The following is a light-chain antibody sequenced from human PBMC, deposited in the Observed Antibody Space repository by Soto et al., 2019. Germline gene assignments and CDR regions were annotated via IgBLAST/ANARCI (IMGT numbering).Light chain of an antibody. CDR3: SSYTSSSRYV. CDR2: EVS. Sequence: QSVLTQPASVSGSPGQSITISCTGTSCDVGGYNYVFWYQQHPGKVPKLMIYEVSNRPSGLSNRFSGSKSGNTASLTISGLHAEDEAHYYCSSYTSSSRYVFGNGTKVTV. CDR1: SCDVGGYNY. J-gene: IGLJ1*01. V-gene: IGLV2-14*01.